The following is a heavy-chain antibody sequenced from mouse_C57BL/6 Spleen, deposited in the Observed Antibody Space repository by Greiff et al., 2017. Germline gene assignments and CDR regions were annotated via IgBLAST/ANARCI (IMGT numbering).Heavy chain of an antibody. CDR2: IHPNSGST. CDR1: GYTFTSYW. CDR3: AREGSAGYYFDY. D-gene: IGHD3-1*01. V-gene: IGHV1-64*01. Sequence: QVQLQQPGAELVKPGASVKLSCKASGYTFTSYWMHWVKQRPGQGLEWIGMIHPNSGSTNYNEKFKSKATLTVDKSSSTAYMQLSSLTSEDSAVYYCAREGSAGYYFDYWGQGTTLTVSS. J-gene: IGHJ2*01.